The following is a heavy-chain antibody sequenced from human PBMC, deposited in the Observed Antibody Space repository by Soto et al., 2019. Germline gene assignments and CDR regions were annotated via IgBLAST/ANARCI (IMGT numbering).Heavy chain of an antibody. Sequence: SETLSLTCAVYGGSFSGYYWSWIRQPPGKGLEWIGEINHSGSTNYNPSLKSRVTISVDTSKNQFSLKLSSVTAADTAVYYCARGQYYYDSSGYYSFDYWGQGTLVTVSS. J-gene: IGHJ4*02. CDR3: ARGQYYYDSSGYYSFDY. CDR2: INHSGST. CDR1: GGSFSGYY. V-gene: IGHV4-34*01. D-gene: IGHD3-22*01.